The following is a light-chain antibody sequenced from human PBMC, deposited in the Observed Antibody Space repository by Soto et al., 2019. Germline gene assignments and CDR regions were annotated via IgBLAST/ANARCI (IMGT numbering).Light chain of an antibody. CDR1: QSVSSN. CDR3: QQRSSWHT. V-gene: IGKV3D-11*02. J-gene: IGKJ1*01. Sequence: IVMTQSPATLSVSPGERATLSCRASQSVSSNLAWYQQKPGQAPRLLIYGASTRATGIPARFSGSGSGTDFTLTISSLEPEDSAIYYCQQRSSWHTFGQGTKVDIK. CDR2: GAS.